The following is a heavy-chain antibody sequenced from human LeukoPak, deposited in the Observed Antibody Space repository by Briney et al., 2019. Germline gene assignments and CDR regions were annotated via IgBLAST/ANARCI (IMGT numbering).Heavy chain of an antibody. CDR3: ARRGAYYSDYQFDY. V-gene: IGHV4-39*01. Sequence: SENLSLTCTVSGGSITDSGYYWGWVRQPPGKVLEWIGTIYYSGTTYYNPSLKSRVTVSVDTSKNQFSLKLISVTAADTAVYYCARRGAYYSDYQFDYWGQGTLVTVSS. CDR2: IYYSGTT. CDR1: GGSITDSGYY. D-gene: IGHD4-11*01. J-gene: IGHJ4*02.